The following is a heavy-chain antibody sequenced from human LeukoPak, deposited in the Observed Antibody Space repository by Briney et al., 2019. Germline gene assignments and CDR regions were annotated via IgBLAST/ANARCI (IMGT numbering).Heavy chain of an antibody. CDR1: GFTFANGW. CDR3: ATDNSARAY. CDR2: IKSKADGGTT. J-gene: IGHJ4*02. Sequence: GGSLRLSCEASGFTFANGWMSWVRQAPGKGREWIGRIKSKADGGTTDYAAVIKDRFSISRDDSKNTLYLQMNSLKTEDTGIYYCATDNSARAYWGQGTLVTVSS. V-gene: IGHV3-15*01.